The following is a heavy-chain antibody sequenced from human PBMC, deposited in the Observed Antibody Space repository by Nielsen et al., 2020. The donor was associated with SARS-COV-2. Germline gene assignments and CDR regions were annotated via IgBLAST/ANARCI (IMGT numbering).Heavy chain of an antibody. V-gene: IGHV3-69-1*01. Sequence: WIPQPPGKGLEWVSSISSSSYIYYADSVKGRFTISRDNAKNSLYLQMNSLRAEDTAVYYCARDSSGWYALTTYYYYGMDVWGQGTTVTVSS. J-gene: IGHJ6*02. CDR3: ARDSSGWYALTTYYYYGMDV. D-gene: IGHD6-19*01. CDR2: ISSSSYI.